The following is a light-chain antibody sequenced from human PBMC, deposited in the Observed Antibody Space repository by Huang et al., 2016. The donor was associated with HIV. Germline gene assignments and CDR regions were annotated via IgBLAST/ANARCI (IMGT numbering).Light chain of an antibody. CDR3: RQRSNWLT. CDR1: QSVSSY. J-gene: IGKJ4*01. Sequence: IVLTQSPATLSLSPGERATLSCRASQSVSSYLAWYQQKPGQAPRLLIYDASNRATGIPARFSGSGPGTDFTLTISSLEPEDFAVYYCRQRSNWLTFGGGTKVEIK. CDR2: DAS. V-gene: IGKV3D-11*02.